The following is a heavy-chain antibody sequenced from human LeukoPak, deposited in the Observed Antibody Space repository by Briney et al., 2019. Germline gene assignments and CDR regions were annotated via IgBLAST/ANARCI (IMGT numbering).Heavy chain of an antibody. J-gene: IGHJ4*02. CDR2: IFYRGST. V-gene: IGHV4-39*07. CDR1: GGSISTSRYH. D-gene: IGHD1-1*01. CDR3: ARDRWNDVPFDY. Sequence: SETLSLTCNVSGGSISTSRYHWGWIRQPPGKGLEWIGNIFYRGSTYYNPSLRSRVTISVDTSKNQFSLKLTSVTAADPAVYYCARDRWNDVPFDYWGQGTLVTVSS.